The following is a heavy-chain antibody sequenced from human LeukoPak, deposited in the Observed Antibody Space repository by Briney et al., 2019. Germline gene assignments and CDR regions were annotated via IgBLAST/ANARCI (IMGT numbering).Heavy chain of an antibody. D-gene: IGHD3-22*01. CDR1: GGTFNSYA. Sequence: SVKVSCKASGGTFNSYAISWVRQAPGQGLEWMGGLIPIFGTANYAQKFQGRVTITADESTSTAYMELSSLRSEDTAVYYCARAYYYDSSGSKIDYWGQGTLVTVSS. CDR2: LIPIFGTA. J-gene: IGHJ4*02. V-gene: IGHV1-69*13. CDR3: ARAYYYDSSGSKIDY.